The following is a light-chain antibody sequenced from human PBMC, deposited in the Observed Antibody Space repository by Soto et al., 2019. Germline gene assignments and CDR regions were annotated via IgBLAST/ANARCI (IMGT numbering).Light chain of an antibody. CDR3: QTWGSGTVV. CDR1: SGHSNYA. V-gene: IGLV4-69*01. J-gene: IGLJ2*01. Sequence: QPVLTQSPSASASLGASVKLTCTLSSGHSNYAIAWHQQQSEKGPRYLMKLNSDGSHSKGDGIPDRFSGSSSGAERYLTISSLQSEDEAYYYCQTWGSGTVVFGGGTKLTVL. CDR2: LNSDGSH.